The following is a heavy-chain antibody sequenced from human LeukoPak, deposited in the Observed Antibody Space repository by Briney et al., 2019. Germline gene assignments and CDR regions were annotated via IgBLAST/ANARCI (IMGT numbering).Heavy chain of an antibody. CDR2: IYHSGST. Sequence: SGTLSLTCAVSGGSISSSNWWSWVRQPPGKGLEWIGEIYHSGSTNYNPSLPSLKSRVTISVDKSKNQFSLKLSSVTAADTAVYYCARGVGERRLQFSWYFDLWGRGTLVTVSS. D-gene: IGHD5-24*01. J-gene: IGHJ2*01. CDR3: ARGVGERRLQFSWYFDL. V-gene: IGHV4-4*02. CDR1: GGSISSSNW.